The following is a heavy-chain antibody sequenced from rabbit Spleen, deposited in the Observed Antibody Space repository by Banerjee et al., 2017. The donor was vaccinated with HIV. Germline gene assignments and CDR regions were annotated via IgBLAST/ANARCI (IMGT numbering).Heavy chain of an antibody. V-gene: IGHV1S40*01. J-gene: IGHJ6*01. CDR1: GFSFSSSDY. CDR2: IAGSSSDFT. Sequence: QSLEESGGGLVQPEGSLALTCKASGFSFSSSDYICWVRQAPGKGLEWISCIAGSSSDFTYSATWAKGRFTCSKTSSTTVTLQMTSLTVADTATYFCARDTGSSFSSYGMDLWGPGTLVTVS. D-gene: IGHD8-1*01. CDR3: ARDTGSSFSSYGMDL.